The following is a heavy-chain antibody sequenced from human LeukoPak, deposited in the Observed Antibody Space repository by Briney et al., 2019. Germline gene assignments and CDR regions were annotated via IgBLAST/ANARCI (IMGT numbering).Heavy chain of an antibody. CDR2: TRNKANSYTT. J-gene: IGHJ4*02. CDR3: ARYGDYGFY. CDR1: GSTFSDHY. D-gene: IGHD4-17*01. V-gene: IGHV3-72*01. Sequence: GGSLRLSCAASGSTFSDHYMDWVRQAPGKRLEWVGRTRNKANSYTTEYAASVKGRFTISRDDSKNSLYLQMNSLKTEDTAVYYCARYGDYGFYWGQGTLVTVSS.